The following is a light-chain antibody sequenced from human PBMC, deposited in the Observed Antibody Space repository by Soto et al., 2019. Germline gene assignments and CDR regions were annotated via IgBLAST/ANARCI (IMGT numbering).Light chain of an antibody. CDR1: QSLLHSNGNIY. CDR3: MQTIQAPRT. V-gene: IGKV2-28*01. J-gene: IGKJ1*01. CDR2: LGS. Sequence: DIVLTQSPLSLPVTPGEPASISCRSSQSLLHSNGNIYLDWYLQKPGQSPQLLIDLGSIRASWVPDRLSGSTSGSDSTLKITRVEAEDVGVYYCMQTIQAPRTCGLGTKVEI.